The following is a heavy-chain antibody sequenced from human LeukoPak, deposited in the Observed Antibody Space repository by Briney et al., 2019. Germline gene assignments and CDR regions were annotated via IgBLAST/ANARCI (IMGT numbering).Heavy chain of an antibody. J-gene: IGHJ6*03. CDR2: IYSGGST. V-gene: IGHV3-66*02. CDR3: ARVGYDFWSGYYPGYYYYMDV. Sequence: GGSLRLSCAASGFTFSSYSMNWVRQAPGKGLEWVSVIYSGGSTYYADSVKGRFTISRDNSKNTLYLQMNSLRAEDTAVYYCARVGYDFWSGYYPGYYYYMDVWGKGTTVTVSS. D-gene: IGHD3-3*01. CDR1: GFTFSSYS.